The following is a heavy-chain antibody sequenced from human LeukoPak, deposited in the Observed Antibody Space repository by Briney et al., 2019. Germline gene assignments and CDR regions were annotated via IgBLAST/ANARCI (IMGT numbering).Heavy chain of an antibody. J-gene: IGHJ4*02. D-gene: IGHD5-18*01. CDR1: GFTFRYYS. V-gene: IGHV3-21*01. CDR2: ISRSSSYI. Sequence: GGPLRHFHAPSGFTFRYYSMNWVRQAPAKELEWVSSISRSSSYIYYADSVKGRFTISRDNAKNSLYLQMNRPTAEDTAVYYCARDLVQLWSKDYWGQGTLVTVSS. CDR3: ARDLVQLWSKDY.